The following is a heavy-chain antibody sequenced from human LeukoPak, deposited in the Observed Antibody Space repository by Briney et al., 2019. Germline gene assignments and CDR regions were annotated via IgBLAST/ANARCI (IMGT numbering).Heavy chain of an antibody. V-gene: IGHV3-30*02. CDR1: GFAFTTQG. Sequence: GGSLRLSCAVSGFAFTTQGXXXXXXXXXXGXXXVAXIRHDXXNKFYADSVTGRXXXXRDRSKNTVFLQMGSLRPEDSGVYHCAKDSGEASTDLAYYYNYYMDVWGKGTTVSVSS. D-gene: IGHD3-10*01. J-gene: IGHJ6*03. CDR2: IRHDXXNK. CDR3: AKDSGEASTDLAYYYNYYMDV.